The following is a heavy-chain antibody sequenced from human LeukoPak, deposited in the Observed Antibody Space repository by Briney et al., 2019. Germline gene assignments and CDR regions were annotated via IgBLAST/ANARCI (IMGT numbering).Heavy chain of an antibody. Sequence: GASVKVSCKASGGTFSSYAISWVRQAPGQGLEWMGGIIPIFGTANYAQKFQGRVTMTTDTSTSTAYMELRSLRSDDTAVYYCARGITLIRGLIITWFDPWGPGTLVAVSS. V-gene: IGHV1-69*05. CDR1: GGTFSSYA. D-gene: IGHD3-10*01. CDR3: ARGITLIRGLIITWFDP. CDR2: IIPIFGTA. J-gene: IGHJ5*02.